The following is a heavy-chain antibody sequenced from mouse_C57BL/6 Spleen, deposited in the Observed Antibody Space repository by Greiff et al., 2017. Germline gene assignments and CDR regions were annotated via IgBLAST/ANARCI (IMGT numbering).Heavy chain of an antibody. V-gene: IGHV5-17*01. Sequence: EVQLVESGGGLVKPGGSLKLSCAASGFTFSDYGMHWVRQAPEKGLEWVAYISSGSSTIYYADPVKGRFTISRDNAKNTLFLQMTSLRSEDTAMYYCARLRLGGYFDYWGQGTTLTVSS. CDR2: ISSGSSTI. J-gene: IGHJ2*01. CDR1: GFTFSDYG. CDR3: ARLRLGGYFDY. D-gene: IGHD2-4*01.